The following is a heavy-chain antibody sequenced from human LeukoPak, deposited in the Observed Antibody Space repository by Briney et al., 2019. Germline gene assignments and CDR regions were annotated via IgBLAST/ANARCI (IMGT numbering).Heavy chain of an antibody. CDR1: GGSISSSNW. J-gene: IGHJ4*02. CDR3: ARLPQPSDILTAYANSFDY. Sequence: SETLSLTCAVSGGSISSSNWWNWVRQPPGKGLEWIGQIYHSGSTNYNPSLNSRVTISVDTSKNQFSLKLSSVTAADTAVYYCARLPQPSDILTAYANSFDYWGQGSLVTVSS. D-gene: IGHD3-9*01. CDR2: IYHSGST. V-gene: IGHV4-4*02.